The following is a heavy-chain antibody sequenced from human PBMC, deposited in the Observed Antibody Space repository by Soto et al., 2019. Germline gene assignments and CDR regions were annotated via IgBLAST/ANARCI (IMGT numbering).Heavy chain of an antibody. D-gene: IGHD3-3*01. V-gene: IGHV1-2*04. CDR1: AYTFTRYY. Sequence: ASVKVSCKASAYTFTRYYTHWVRQAPGQGLEWTGWINPNSGGTNYAQKFQGWVTMTRDTSISTAYMELSRLRSDDTAVYYCARGVGYYDFWSGRDNNWFDPWGQGTLVTVSS. J-gene: IGHJ5*02. CDR2: INPNSGGT. CDR3: ARGVGYYDFWSGRDNNWFDP.